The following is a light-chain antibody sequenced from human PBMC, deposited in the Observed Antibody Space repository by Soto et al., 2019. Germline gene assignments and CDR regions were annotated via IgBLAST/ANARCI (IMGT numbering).Light chain of an antibody. CDR2: KAS. Sequence: DIQMTQSPSTLSACVGDRVTITCRASQSISSWLAWYQQKPGQAPKLLIYKASTLQSGVPSRFSGSGSGTEFNITISSLQPDDFATYYCQQYNTYPLTFGGGTKVDIK. CDR3: QQYNTYPLT. J-gene: IGKJ4*01. V-gene: IGKV1-5*03. CDR1: QSISSW.